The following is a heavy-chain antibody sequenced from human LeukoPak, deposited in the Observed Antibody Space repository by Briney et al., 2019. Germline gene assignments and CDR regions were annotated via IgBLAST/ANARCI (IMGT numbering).Heavy chain of an antibody. V-gene: IGHV3-30*18. CDR1: GFTFSSYG. Sequence: GGSLRLSCAASGFTFSSYGMHWVRQAPGKGLEWVAVISYDGSNKYYADSVKGRFTISRDNSKNTLYLQMNSLRAGDTAVYYCAEGFNSWIQLWSFDYWGQGTLVTVSS. D-gene: IGHD5-18*01. J-gene: IGHJ4*02. CDR3: AEGFNSWIQLWSFDY. CDR2: ISYDGSNK.